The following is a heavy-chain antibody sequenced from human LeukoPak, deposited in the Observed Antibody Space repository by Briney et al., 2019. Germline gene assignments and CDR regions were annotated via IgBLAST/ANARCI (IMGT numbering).Heavy chain of an antibody. CDR1: GFTFSSYS. V-gene: IGHV3-21*01. Sequence: SGGSLRLSCAASGFTFSSYSMNWVRQAPGKGLEWVSSISSSSSYIYYADSVKGRFTISRDNAKNSLYLQMNSLRAEDTAVYYCARAGRYSGYDFDAFDIWGQGTMVTVPS. D-gene: IGHD5-12*01. CDR3: ARAGRYSGYDFDAFDI. J-gene: IGHJ3*02. CDR2: ISSSSSYI.